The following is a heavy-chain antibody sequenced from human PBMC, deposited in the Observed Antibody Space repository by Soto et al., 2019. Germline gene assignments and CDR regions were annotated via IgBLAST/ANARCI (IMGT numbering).Heavy chain of an antibody. Sequence: GGSLRLSCAASGFTFSDYYTSWIRQAPGKGLEWVSYISSSGSTIYYADSVKGRFTISRDNAKNSLYLQMNSLRAEDTAVYYCARDKRGGYSYGFPYYYYYYGMDVWGQGTTVTVSS. CDR2: ISSSGSTI. CDR1: GFTFSDYY. V-gene: IGHV3-11*01. D-gene: IGHD5-18*01. CDR3: ARDKRGGYSYGFPYYYYYYGMDV. J-gene: IGHJ6*02.